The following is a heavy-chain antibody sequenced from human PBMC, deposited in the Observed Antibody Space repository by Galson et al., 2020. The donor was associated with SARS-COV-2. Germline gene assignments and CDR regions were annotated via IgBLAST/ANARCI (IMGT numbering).Heavy chain of an antibody. Sequence: GGSLSLSCAASGFTFSGSAMHWVRQASGKGLEWVGRIRSKANSYATAYAASVKGRFTISRDDSKNTAYLQMNSLKTEDTAVYYCTRRGYSYGVDYWGQGTLVTVSS. CDR1: GFTFSGSA. CDR3: TRRGYSYGVDY. D-gene: IGHD5-18*01. CDR2: IRSKANSYAT. J-gene: IGHJ4*02. V-gene: IGHV3-73*01.